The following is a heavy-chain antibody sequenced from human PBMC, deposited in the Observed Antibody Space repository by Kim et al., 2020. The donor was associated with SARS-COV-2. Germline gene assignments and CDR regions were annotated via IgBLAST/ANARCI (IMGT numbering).Heavy chain of an antibody. V-gene: IGHV3-15*01. CDR3: TTGLCSGGSCYVFDY. D-gene: IGHD2-15*01. Sequence: APVKGRFTISRDDSKNTLYLQMNSLKTEDTAVYYCTTGLCSGGSCYVFDYWGQGTLVTVSS. J-gene: IGHJ4*02.